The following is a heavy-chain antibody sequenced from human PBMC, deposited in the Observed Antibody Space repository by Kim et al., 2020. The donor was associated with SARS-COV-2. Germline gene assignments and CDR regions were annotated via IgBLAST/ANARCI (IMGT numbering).Heavy chain of an antibody. CDR2: IIPILGIA. CDR1: GGTFSSYT. V-gene: IGHV1-69*04. CDR3: ARDRSGYDLGYYFGY. Sequence: SVKVSCKASGGTFSSYTISWVRQAPGQGLEWMGRIIPILGIANYAQKFQGRVTITADKSTSTAYMELSSLRSEDTAVYYCARDRSGYDLGYYFGYWGQGTLVTVSS. J-gene: IGHJ4*02. D-gene: IGHD5-12*01.